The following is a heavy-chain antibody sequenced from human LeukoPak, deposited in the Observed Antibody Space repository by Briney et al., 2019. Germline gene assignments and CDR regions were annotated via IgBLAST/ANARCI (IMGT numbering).Heavy chain of an antibody. D-gene: IGHD5-18*01. CDR3: ARSEMDTAMVNYFDY. Sequence: SVKVSCKASGYTFTSYGISWVRQAPGQGLEWMGRIIPILGIANYAQKFQGRVTITADKSTSTAYMELSSLRSEDTAVYYCARSEMDTAMVNYFDYWGQGTLVTVSS. J-gene: IGHJ4*02. CDR1: GYTFTSYG. V-gene: IGHV1-69*04. CDR2: IIPILGIA.